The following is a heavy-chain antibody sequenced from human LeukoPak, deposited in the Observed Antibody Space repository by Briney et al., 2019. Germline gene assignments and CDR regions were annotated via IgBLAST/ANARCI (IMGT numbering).Heavy chain of an antibody. V-gene: IGHV4-30-2*05. CDR2: IYHSGST. J-gene: IGHJ5*02. Sequence: PSETLSLTCAVSGGSISSGGYYWSWIRQPPGKGLEWIGYIYHSGSTYYNPSLKSRVTISVDTSKNQFSLKLSSVTAADTAVYYCPRVVDSSGWYDWFDTWGQGTLVTVSS. CDR3: PRVVDSSGWYDWFDT. CDR1: GGSISSGGYY. D-gene: IGHD6-19*01.